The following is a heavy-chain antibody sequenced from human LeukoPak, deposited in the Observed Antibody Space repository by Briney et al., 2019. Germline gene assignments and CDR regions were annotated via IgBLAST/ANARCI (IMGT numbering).Heavy chain of an antibody. J-gene: IGHJ4*02. V-gene: IGHV1-46*01. CDR2: INPSGGST. Sequence: GASVKVSCKASGYTFTSYYMHWVRHGPGQGLEWMGIINPSGGSTSYAQKFQGRVTMTRDTSTSTVYMELSSLRSEDTAVYYCAREMDTAMALNYWGQGTLVTVSS. CDR3: AREMDTAMALNY. CDR1: GYTFTSYY. D-gene: IGHD5-18*01.